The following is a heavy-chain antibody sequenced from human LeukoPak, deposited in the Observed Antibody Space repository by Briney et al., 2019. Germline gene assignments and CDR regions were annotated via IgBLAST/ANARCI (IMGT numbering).Heavy chain of an antibody. Sequence: SETLSLTCTVSGGSISGYYWSWIRQPPGKRLEWIGCIYYSGSTNYNPSLMSRVTISVDTPRNQFSLRLSSVTAADTAMYYCARGGYCSSSSCYGDDAFDIWGQGTMVTVSS. D-gene: IGHD2-2*01. CDR3: ARGGYCSSSSCYGDDAFDI. J-gene: IGHJ3*02. CDR2: IYYSGST. V-gene: IGHV4-59*01. CDR1: GGSISGYY.